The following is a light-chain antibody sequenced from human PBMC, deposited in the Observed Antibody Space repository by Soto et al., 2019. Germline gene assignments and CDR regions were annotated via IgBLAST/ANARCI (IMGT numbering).Light chain of an antibody. Sequence: LTQPASVSGSPGQSITISCTGTNSDVGTHNLVSWYQQHPGKAPKLIIYEGTKRPSGVSNRFSGSKSGNTASLTISGLQAEDEADYYCCSYALLFGNGTKVTVL. CDR2: EGT. CDR1: NSDVGTHNL. J-gene: IGLJ1*01. CDR3: CSYALL. V-gene: IGLV2-23*01.